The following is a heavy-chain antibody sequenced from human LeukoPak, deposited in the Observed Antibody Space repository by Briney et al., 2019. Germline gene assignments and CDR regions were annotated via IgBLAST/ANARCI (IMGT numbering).Heavy chain of an antibody. Sequence: GGSLRLSCAASGFTFSSYAMSWVRQAPGKGLEWVSAISGSGGSTYYADSVKGRFTISRDNSKNTLYLQMNSLRAEDTAVYYCARVGVGYSSSWYDYWGQGTLVTVSS. CDR1: GFTFSSYA. CDR3: ARVGVGYSSSWYDY. CDR2: ISGSGGST. J-gene: IGHJ4*02. D-gene: IGHD6-13*01. V-gene: IGHV3-23*01.